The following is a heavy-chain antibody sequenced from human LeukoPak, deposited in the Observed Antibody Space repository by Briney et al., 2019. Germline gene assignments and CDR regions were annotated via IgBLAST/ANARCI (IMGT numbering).Heavy chain of an antibody. J-gene: IGHJ6*03. CDR1: GYTFTGYY. V-gene: IGHV1-2*02. CDR3: ARGVVAATFYYYMDV. CDR2: INPNSGGT. D-gene: IGHD2-15*01. Sequence: ASVKVSCKASGYTFTGYYIHWVRQAPRQGLEWMGWINPNSGGTNYAQKFQGRVTMTRDTSISTAYMELSSLTSDDTAVYYCARGVVAATFYYYMDVWGKGTTVTVSS.